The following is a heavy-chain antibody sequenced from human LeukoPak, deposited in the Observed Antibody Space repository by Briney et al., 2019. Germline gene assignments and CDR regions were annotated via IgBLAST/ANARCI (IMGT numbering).Heavy chain of an antibody. J-gene: IGHJ4*02. V-gene: IGHV3-74*01. Sequence: GSLRLSCAASGFDFSSNWMHWVRHAPGQGLVWVSRIKGDGISTNYADSVKGRFIISRDIAKNTLYLQMNSLRAEDTGVYYCAKDHYWSIDYWGRGTLVTVSS. CDR2: IKGDGIST. D-gene: IGHD3-3*01. CDR1: GFDFSSNW. CDR3: AKDHYWSIDY.